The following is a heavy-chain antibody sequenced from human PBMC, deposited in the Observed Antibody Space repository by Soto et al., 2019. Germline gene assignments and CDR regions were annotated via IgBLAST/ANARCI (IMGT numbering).Heavy chain of an antibody. V-gene: IGHV5-51*01. D-gene: IGHD3-9*01. CDR2: IYPGDSDT. CDR3: ARQGLDADQLRYFDWLAHFDY. J-gene: IGHJ4*02. CDR1: GYSFTSYW. Sequence: GESLKISCKGSGYSFTSYWIGWVRQMPGKGLEWMGIIYPGDSDTRYSPSFQGQVTISADKSISTAYLQWSSLEASDTAMYYCARQGLDADQLRYFDWLAHFDYWGQGTLVTVSS.